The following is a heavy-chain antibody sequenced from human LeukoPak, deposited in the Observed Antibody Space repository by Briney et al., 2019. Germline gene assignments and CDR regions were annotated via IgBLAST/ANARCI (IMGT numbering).Heavy chain of an antibody. CDR2: IYTSGST. CDR3: ARDRRVAAGTNGMGV. V-gene: IGHV4-4*07. CDR1: GGSISSYY. J-gene: IGHJ6*02. D-gene: IGHD6-13*01. Sequence: SETLSLTCTVSGGSISSYYWSWIRQPAGKGLEWVGRIYTSGSTNYNPSLQSRATISVDTSKNQISLKLSSVTAAGTAVYYCARDRRVAAGTNGMGVWGQGTTVTVSS.